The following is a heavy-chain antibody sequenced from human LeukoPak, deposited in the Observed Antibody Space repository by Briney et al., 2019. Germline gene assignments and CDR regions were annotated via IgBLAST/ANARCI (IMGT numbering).Heavy chain of an antibody. Sequence: PGGSLRLSCAASGFTFSSYAMSWVRQVPGKGLVWVSRITSDGSSASHADSVKGRFTTSRDNARNTLYLQMNSLRAEDTAVYYCARGTSTALFDPWGQGTLVTVSS. V-gene: IGHV3-74*01. CDR3: ARGTSTALFDP. CDR2: ITSDGSSA. J-gene: IGHJ5*02. CDR1: GFTFSSYA. D-gene: IGHD2-21*02.